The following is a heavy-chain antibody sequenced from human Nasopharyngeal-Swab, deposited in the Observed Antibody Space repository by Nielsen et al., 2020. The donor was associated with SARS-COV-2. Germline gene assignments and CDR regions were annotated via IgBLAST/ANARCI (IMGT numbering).Heavy chain of an antibody. Sequence: GESLKISCAASGFTFSSYTIHWVRQAPGKGLEWVAVISYDASDKYYADSVKGRFTLSRDNSKNTVYLQMNSLRAEDTAVYYCARGGYSGYEYYFDYWGQGTLVTVSS. V-gene: IGHV3-30*04. J-gene: IGHJ4*02. CDR3: ARGGYSGYEYYFDY. CDR2: ISYDASDK. CDR1: GFTFSSYT. D-gene: IGHD5-12*01.